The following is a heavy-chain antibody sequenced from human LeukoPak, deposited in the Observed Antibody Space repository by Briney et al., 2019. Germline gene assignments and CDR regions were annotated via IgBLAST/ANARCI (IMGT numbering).Heavy chain of an antibody. CDR1: GYSFTSYW. V-gene: IGHV5-51*01. CDR2: IYPGDSDA. Sequence: GESLKISCKGSGYSFTSYWIGWARQMPGKGLEWMGIIYPGDSDARYSPSFQGQVTISADKSITTAYLQWSSLKASDTAMYYCATRHPYCSGGSCYLVGYWGQGTLVTVSS. CDR3: ATRHPYCSGGSCYLVGY. D-gene: IGHD2-15*01. J-gene: IGHJ4*02.